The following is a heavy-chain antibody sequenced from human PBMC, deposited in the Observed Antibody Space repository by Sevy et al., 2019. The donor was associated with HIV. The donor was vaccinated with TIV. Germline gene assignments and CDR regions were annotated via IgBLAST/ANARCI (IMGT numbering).Heavy chain of an antibody. Sequence: GGSLRLSCAASGFTFDTYWMGWVRQAPGRGLEWVASIDPRGNERDYLDSLKGRFTISRDNAKNSLYLQMHSLKAGDTALYYCVRVLWDVLVVPAATPSHWLDSWGQGTLVTVSS. V-gene: IGHV3-7*01. CDR1: GFTFDTYW. J-gene: IGHJ5*01. D-gene: IGHD1-26*01. CDR2: IDPRGNER. CDR3: VRVLWDVLVVPAATPSHWLDS.